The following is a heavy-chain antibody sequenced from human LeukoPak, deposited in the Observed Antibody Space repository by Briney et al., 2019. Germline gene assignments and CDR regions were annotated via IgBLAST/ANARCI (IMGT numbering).Heavy chain of an antibody. CDR3: ARVSGGYSYGPLDY. D-gene: IGHD5-18*01. V-gene: IGHV4-59*01. CDR2: IYYSGST. Sequence: PSETLPLTCTVSGGSISSYYWSWIRQPPGKGLEWIGYIYYSGSTNYNPSLKSRLTISADTSKNQFSLKLSSVTAADTAVYYCARVSGGYSYGPLDYWGQGTLVTVSS. CDR1: GGSISSYY. J-gene: IGHJ4*02.